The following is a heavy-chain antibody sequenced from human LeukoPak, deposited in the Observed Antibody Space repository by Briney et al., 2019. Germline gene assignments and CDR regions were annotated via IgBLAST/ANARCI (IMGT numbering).Heavy chain of an antibody. CDR3: AKARGVCSGGSCYGLSGSQYFQH. V-gene: IGHV3-23*01. CDR2: ISGSGGST. CDR1: GFTFSSYA. J-gene: IGHJ1*01. Sequence: GGSPRLSCAASGFTFSSYAMSWVRQAPGKGLEWVSAISGSGGSTYYADSVKGRFTISRDNSKNTLYLQMNSLRAEDTAVYYCAKARGVCSGGSCYGLSGSQYFQHWGQGTLVTVSS. D-gene: IGHD2-15*01.